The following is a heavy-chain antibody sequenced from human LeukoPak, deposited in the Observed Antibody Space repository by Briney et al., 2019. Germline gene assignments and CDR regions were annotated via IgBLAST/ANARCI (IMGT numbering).Heavy chain of an antibody. J-gene: IGHJ2*01. D-gene: IGHD2-15*01. V-gene: IGHV3-23*01. Sequence: PGGSLRLSCAASGLTFSSYAMSWVRQAPGKGLEWVSVISGGGTAFSADSVKGRFTISRDNSKNTIYLEMNSLRVEDTAVYYCAKNEGYSSGSLCFYWHFDLWGRGTLVTVSS. CDR1: GLTFSSYA. CDR2: ISGGGTA. CDR3: AKNEGYSSGSLCFYWHFDL.